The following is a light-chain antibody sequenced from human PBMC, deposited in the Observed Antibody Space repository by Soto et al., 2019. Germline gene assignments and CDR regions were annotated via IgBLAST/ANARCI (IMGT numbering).Light chain of an antibody. CDR3: QQYNNWPPWT. CDR1: QSFSSN. J-gene: IGKJ1*01. Sequence: EIVMTQSPATLSVSPGEGATLSCRASQSFSSNLAWYQQNPGQAPRLLIYGASTRATGIPARFSGSGSGTEFTLTISSLQSEDFAVYYCQQYNNWPPWTFGQGTKVDIK. V-gene: IGKV3-15*01. CDR2: GAS.